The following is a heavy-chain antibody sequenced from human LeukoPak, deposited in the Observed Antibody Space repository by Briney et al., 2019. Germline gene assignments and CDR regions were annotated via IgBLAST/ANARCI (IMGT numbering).Heavy chain of an antibody. D-gene: IGHD2-2*02. J-gene: IGHJ3*02. V-gene: IGHV3-30*02. CDR3: AKDLGYCRSTSCYSAFDI. Sequence: PGGSLRLSCAASGFTFSSYGMHWVRQAPGKGLEWVAFIRYDGSNKYYADSVKGRFTISRDNSKNTLYLQMNSLRAEDTAVYYCAKDLGYCRSTSCYSAFDIWGQGTMVTVSS. CDR1: GFTFSSYG. CDR2: IRYDGSNK.